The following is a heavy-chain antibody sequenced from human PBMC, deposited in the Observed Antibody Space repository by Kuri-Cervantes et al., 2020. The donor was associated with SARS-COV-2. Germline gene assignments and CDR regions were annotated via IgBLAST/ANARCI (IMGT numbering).Heavy chain of an antibody. Sequence: GGSLRLSCAASGFPFRSYWMHWVRQAPGKGLVWVSRTNSDGISTSYADSVKGRFTISRDNAKNTLYLQLNSLGAEDTAMYYCARGGVVTADWYFDLWGRGTLVTVSS. CDR3: ARGGVVTADWYFDL. D-gene: IGHD2-21*02. CDR1: GFPFRSYW. CDR2: TNSDGIST. J-gene: IGHJ2*01. V-gene: IGHV3-74*01.